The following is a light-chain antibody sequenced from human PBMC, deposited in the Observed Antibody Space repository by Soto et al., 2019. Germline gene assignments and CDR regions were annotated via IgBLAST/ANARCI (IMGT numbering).Light chain of an antibody. CDR1: QSISNW. J-gene: IGKJ4*01. CDR3: QQYKSYWIT. V-gene: IGKV1-5*03. Sequence: DIQMTQSPSTLSASVGDRVTITCRASQSISNWLAWYQQKPGKAPKLLIYKASSLESGVPSRFSGSGSGTEFTLTINSLQPDDFATYYCQQYKSYWITFGEGTKVEIK. CDR2: KAS.